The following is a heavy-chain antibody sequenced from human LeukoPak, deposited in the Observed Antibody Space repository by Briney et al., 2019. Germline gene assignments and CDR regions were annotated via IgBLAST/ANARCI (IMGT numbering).Heavy chain of an antibody. V-gene: IGHV4-4*09. Sequence: SETLSLTCTVSGGSISSYYWSWIRQPPGKGLEGIGYIYTSGSTNYNPSLKSRVTISVDTSKNQFSLKLSSVTAADTAVYYCARHWGWERFLDLWGQGTLVTVSS. CDR3: ARHWGWERFLDL. CDR1: GGSISSYY. J-gene: IGHJ5*02. D-gene: IGHD3-3*01. CDR2: IYTSGST.